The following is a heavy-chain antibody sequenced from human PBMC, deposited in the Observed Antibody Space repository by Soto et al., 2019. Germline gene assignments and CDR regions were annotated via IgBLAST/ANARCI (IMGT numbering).Heavy chain of an antibody. CDR3: ARGANYYDSSFYSYYFHY. D-gene: IGHD3-22*01. V-gene: IGHV1-8*01. Sequence: QVQLVQSGAEVKKPGASVKVSCKASGYTFTSYDINWVRQATGQGLEWMGWMNANSGNTGYEQKFQGRVTMTTNTSISTAYIELSSLRSEYTAVYYCARGANYYDSSFYSYYFHYWGQGTLVTVSS. CDR1: GYTFTSYD. CDR2: MNANSGNT. J-gene: IGHJ4*02.